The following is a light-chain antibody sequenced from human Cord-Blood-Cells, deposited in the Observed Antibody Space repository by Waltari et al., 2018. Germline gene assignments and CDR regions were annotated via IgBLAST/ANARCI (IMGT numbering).Light chain of an antibody. CDR3: SSYTSSSRV. CDR2: DVS. V-gene: IGLV2-14*01. CDR1: SRDVGGYNY. Sequence: QSALTQPASVSGSPGQSITISCTGTSRDVGGYNYVSWYQQHPGKAPKLMIYDVSNRPSWVSNRFSGSKSGNTASLTISGLQAEDEANYYCSSYTSSSRVFGGGTKLTVL. J-gene: IGLJ3*02.